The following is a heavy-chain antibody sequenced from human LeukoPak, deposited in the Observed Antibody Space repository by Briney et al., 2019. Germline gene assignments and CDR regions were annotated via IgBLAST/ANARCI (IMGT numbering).Heavy chain of an antibody. CDR1: GGSISSSSYY. CDR2: IYYSGST. CDR3: ARHWQRDYGFYYYYMDV. Sequence: SETLSLTCTVSGGSISSSSYYRGWIRQPPGKGLEWIGSIYYSGSTYYNPSLKSRVTISVDTSKNQFSLKLSSVTAADTAVYYCARHWQRDYGFYYYYMDVWGKGTTVTISS. J-gene: IGHJ6*03. D-gene: IGHD4-17*01. V-gene: IGHV4-39*01.